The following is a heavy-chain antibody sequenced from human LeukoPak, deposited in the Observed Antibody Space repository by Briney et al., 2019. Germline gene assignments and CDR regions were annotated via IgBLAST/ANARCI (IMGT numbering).Heavy chain of an antibody. Sequence: ASVKVSCKASGYTFTSYDINWVRQAPGQGLEWMGWINPNSGGTNYAQKFQGRVTMTRDTFISTAYMELSRLRSDDTAVYYCARDGSGHCSGGSCYLYGYYYYYGMDVWGQGTTVTVSS. CDR1: GYTFTSYD. CDR3: ARDGSGHCSGGSCYLYGYYYYYGMDV. V-gene: IGHV1-2*02. CDR2: INPNSGGT. J-gene: IGHJ6*02. D-gene: IGHD2-15*01.